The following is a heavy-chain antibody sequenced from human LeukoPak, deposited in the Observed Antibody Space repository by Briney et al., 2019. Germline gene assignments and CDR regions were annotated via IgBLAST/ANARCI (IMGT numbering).Heavy chain of an antibody. CDR2: INLDGRES. CDR3: ARDDWGPGDH. J-gene: IGHJ5*02. D-gene: IGHD3-9*01. CDR1: GFTFTRHW. Sequence: GGSLRLSCATSGFTFTRHWMSWVRQAPGRGLEWVANINLDGRESYYVESVKGRFTISRDNAKNSLFLQMNSLRGEDTAVYYCARDDWGPGDHWGQGTLVIVSS. V-gene: IGHV3-7*01.